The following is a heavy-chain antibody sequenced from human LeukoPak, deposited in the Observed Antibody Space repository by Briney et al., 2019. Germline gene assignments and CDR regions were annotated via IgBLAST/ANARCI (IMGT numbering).Heavy chain of an antibody. J-gene: IGHJ5*02. CDR2: IYYSGST. CDR1: GGSISSHY. V-gene: IGHV4-59*11. D-gene: IGHD3-22*01. Sequence: SETLSLACTVSGGSISSHYWGWVRQPPGKGLEWIGYIYYSGSTNYNPSLKSRVTISVDTSKNQFSLKLSSVTAADTAVYYCARLYYDSSGPPKNWFDPWGQGTLVTVSS. CDR3: ARLYYDSSGPPKNWFDP.